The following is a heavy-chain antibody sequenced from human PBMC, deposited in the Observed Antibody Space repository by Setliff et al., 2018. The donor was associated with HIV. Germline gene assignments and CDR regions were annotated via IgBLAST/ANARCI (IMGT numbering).Heavy chain of an antibody. D-gene: IGHD4-17*01. Sequence: SETLRLSCAASGFSFSNYAMTWVRQAPGKGLEWIGYMYYTGSTYYNPSLKSRVTISVDTSKNQFSLKLSSVSAADTAVYYCAGHGDYAYYFDYWGQGTLVTVSS. CDR2: MYYTGST. CDR3: AGHGDYAYYFDY. V-gene: IGHV4-59*06. J-gene: IGHJ4*02. CDR1: GFSFSNYA.